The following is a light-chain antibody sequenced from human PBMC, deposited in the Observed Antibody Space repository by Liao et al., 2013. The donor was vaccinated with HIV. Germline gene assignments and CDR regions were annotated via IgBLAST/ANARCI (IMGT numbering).Light chain of an antibody. CDR1: NIGSKS. CDR2: SDT. V-gene: IGLV3-21*01. Sequence: SYELTQPPSVSVAPGKTARITCGGNNIGSKSVHWYQQKPGQAPMVIIYSDTDRPSGIPERFSGSNSGNTATLTISGTQAMDEADYYCQAWDSSTVVFGGGTKLTVL. J-gene: IGLJ2*01. CDR3: QAWDSSTVV.